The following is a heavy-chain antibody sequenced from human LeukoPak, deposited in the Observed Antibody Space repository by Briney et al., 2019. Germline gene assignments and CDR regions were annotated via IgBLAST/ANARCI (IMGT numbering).Heavy chain of an antibody. V-gene: IGHV4-59*11. J-gene: IGHJ5*02. CDR2: IYFSGST. D-gene: IGHD2-2*01. CDR3: ARDFLECSRASCLNCLDP. Sequence: SETLSLTCTVSGGSITSHYWTWIRPPPPKGLAWVGYIYFSGSTNYNPSLTSRVTISVDTSKNQFSLKLSSVTDADTAVYYCARDFLECSRASCLNCLDPWGQGTRVTVPS. CDR1: GGSITSHY.